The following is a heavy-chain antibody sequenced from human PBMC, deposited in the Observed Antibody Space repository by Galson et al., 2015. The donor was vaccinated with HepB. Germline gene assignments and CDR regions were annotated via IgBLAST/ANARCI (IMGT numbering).Heavy chain of an antibody. V-gene: IGHV3-64D*06. CDR2: ISSNGGST. CDR1: GFTFSDYA. J-gene: IGHJ3*02. Sequence: SLRLSCAASGFTFSDYAMHWVRQAPGKGLEYVSGISSNGGSTYHADSVKVRFAISRDNSKSTLYIQMSSLRAEDTAVYYCVKGGYQLLSYDAFDIWGQGTMVTVSS. D-gene: IGHD2-2*01. CDR3: VKGGYQLLSYDAFDI.